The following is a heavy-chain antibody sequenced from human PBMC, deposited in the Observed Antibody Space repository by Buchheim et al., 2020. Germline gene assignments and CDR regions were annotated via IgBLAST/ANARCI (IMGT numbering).Heavy chain of an antibody. J-gene: IGHJ4*02. CDR3: AKDLLVSSGYYLAY. V-gene: IGHV3-23*01. D-gene: IGHD3-22*01. CDR1: GFTFSNYA. Sequence: EVQLLESGGGLVQPGGSLRLSCAASGFTFSNYAMSWVRQAPGKGLEWVSSIGGRGGRIEYADSVKGRFTISRDDSKNTMYLQMTSLRAEDAAVYYCAKDLLVSSGYYLAYWGQGTL. CDR2: IGGRGGRI.